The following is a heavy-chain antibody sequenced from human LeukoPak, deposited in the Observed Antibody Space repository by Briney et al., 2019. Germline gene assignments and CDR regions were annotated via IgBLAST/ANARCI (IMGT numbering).Heavy chain of an antibody. J-gene: IGHJ4*02. V-gene: IGHV3-33*01. CDR1: GFTFSSYG. Sequence: GRSLRLSCAASGFTFSSYGMHWVRQAPGKGLEWVPVIWYDGSNKYYADSVKGRFTISRDNSKNTLYLQMNSLRAEDTAVYYCARDGYCSSTSCYIGSGYFDYWGQGTLVTVSS. CDR2: IWYDGSNK. D-gene: IGHD2-2*03. CDR3: ARDGYCSSTSCYIGSGYFDY.